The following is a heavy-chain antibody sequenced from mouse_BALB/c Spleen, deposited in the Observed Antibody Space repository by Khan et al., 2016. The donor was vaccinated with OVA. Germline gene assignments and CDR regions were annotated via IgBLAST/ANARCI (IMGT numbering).Heavy chain of an antibody. CDR2: INTYTGEP. J-gene: IGHJ3*01. D-gene: IGHD2-1*01. CDR1: GYTLTDYG. V-gene: IGHV9-3-1*01. Sequence: QIQLVQSGPELKKPGETVKISCKASGYTLTDYGMNWVKQAPGKGLKWMGWINTYTGEPTYADDFKGRFAFSLETSVSAAYLQVSDLENEDTATYFCARSDGNYKCTYWGQGTLVTVSA. CDR3: ARSDGNYKCTY.